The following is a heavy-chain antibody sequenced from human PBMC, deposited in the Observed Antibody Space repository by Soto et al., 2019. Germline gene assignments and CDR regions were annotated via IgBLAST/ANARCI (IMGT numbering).Heavy chain of an antibody. J-gene: IGHJ4*02. V-gene: IGHV3-23*01. Sequence: GGSLRLSCAASGFTFSSYAMSWVRQAPGKGLEWVSSISGSGDSTYYADSVEGRFTISRDNSKNTVYLQMNSLRAEDTAVYYCKQDAPTTIAVVPTAISYWGQGTLVNGSS. CDR2: ISGSGDST. D-gene: IGHD2-2*02. CDR3: KQDAPTTIAVVPTAISY. CDR1: GFTFSSYA.